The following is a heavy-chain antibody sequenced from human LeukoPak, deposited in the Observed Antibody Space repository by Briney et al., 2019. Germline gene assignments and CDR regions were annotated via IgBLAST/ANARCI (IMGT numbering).Heavy chain of an antibody. CDR3: AREGFGELSHFDY. Sequence: SETLCLTCVVYGGSFSGDYWSWIRQPPGRGLEWIGEINHSGRTNYNPSLKSRVTISVDTSKNQFSLKLSSVTAADTAVYYCAREGFGELSHFDYWGQGTLVTVSS. J-gene: IGHJ4*02. D-gene: IGHD3-10*01. V-gene: IGHV4-34*01. CDR1: GGSFSGDY. CDR2: INHSGRT.